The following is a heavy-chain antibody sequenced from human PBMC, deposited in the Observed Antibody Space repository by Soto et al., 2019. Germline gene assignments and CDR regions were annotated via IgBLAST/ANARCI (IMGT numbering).Heavy chain of an antibody. Sequence: GGSLRLSCAASGFTFSGYSMNWVRRAPGKALEWVSSISSSSSYIYSADSVKGRFTISRANAKNSLYLQTNRLRPEDKGVYYCAREDYSYFDYWGQGTLVTVS. CDR3: AREDYSYFDY. J-gene: IGHJ4*02. D-gene: IGHD4-4*01. V-gene: IGHV3-21*01. CDR1: GFTFSGYS. CDR2: ISSSSSYI.